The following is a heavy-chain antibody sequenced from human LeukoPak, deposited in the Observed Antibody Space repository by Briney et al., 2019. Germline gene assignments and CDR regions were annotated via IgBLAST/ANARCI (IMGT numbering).Heavy chain of an antibody. D-gene: IGHD3-3*01. CDR2: IYYRGST. CDR3: ARRSDFWSGSYYYYMDV. Sequence: SETLSLTCTVSGGSISSSSYYWGWIRQPPGKGLEWIGTIYYRGSTYYNPSLKSRVTISVDTSKNQFSLKLSSVTAADTAVYYCARRSDFWSGSYYYYMDVWGKGTTVTVSS. CDR1: GGSISSSSYY. V-gene: IGHV4-39*01. J-gene: IGHJ6*03.